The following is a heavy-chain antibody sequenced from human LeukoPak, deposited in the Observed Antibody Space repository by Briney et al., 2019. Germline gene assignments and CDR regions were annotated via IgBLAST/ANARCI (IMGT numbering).Heavy chain of an antibody. Sequence: GGSLRLSCAASGFTFSSYSVSWVRQAPGKGLGWVSYITSSSSTIYYADSVKGRFTISRDNAKNSLYLQMNSLRAEDTAVYYCARSGTYAYFDYWGQGTLVTVSS. D-gene: IGHD1-26*01. J-gene: IGHJ4*02. CDR2: ITSSSSTI. CDR1: GFTFSSYS. V-gene: IGHV3-48*01. CDR3: ARSGTYAYFDY.